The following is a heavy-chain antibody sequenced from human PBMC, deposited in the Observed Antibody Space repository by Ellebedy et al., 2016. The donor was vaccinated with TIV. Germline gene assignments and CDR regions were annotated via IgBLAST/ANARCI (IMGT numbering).Heavy chain of an antibody. V-gene: IGHV3-7*03. J-gene: IGHJ6*02. Sequence: GESLKISCAASGFTFSSYWMSWVRQAPGKGLEWVANIKQDGSEKYYVDSVKGRFTISRDNAKNSLYLQMNSLRAEDTAVYYCARDPTYGGMSLHYYYGMDVWGQGTTVTVSS. CDR3: ARDPTYGGMSLHYYYGMDV. CDR2: IKQDGSEK. CDR1: GFTFSSYW. D-gene: IGHD4-23*01.